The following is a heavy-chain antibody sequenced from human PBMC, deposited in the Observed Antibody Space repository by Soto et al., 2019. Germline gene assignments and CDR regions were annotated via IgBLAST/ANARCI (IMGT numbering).Heavy chain of an antibody. CDR2: INHSGST. CDR1: GGSFSGYY. V-gene: IGHV4-34*01. CDR3: ARGHANDPIDY. J-gene: IGHJ4*02. Sequence: SETLSLTCAVYGGSFSGYYWSWIRQPPGKGLEWIGEINHSGSTNYNPSLKSRVTISVDTSKNQFSLKLSSVTAADTAVYYCARGHANDPIDYWGQGTLVTVSS.